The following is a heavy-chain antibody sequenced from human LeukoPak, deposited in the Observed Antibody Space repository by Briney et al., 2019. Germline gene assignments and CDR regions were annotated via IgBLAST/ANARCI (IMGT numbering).Heavy chain of an antibody. CDR1: GFTFSSYG. J-gene: IGHJ4*02. V-gene: IGHV3-74*01. CDR2: ITPDGDGS. CDR3: ARDPNNYDSH. D-gene: IGHD3-22*01. Sequence: PGGSLRLSCAASGFTFSSYGMSWGRQAPGKGLEWVSRITPDGDGSTYAASVQGRFTISRDNAKDTVYLQMSNLRAEDTALYYCARDPNNYDSHLGQGTLVTVSS.